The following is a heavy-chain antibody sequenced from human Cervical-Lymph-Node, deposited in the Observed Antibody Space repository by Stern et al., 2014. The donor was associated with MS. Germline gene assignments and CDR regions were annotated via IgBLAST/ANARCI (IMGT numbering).Heavy chain of an antibody. CDR2: IWYDGSNK. CDR3: ARGNDGLGEDYYYYGMDV. CDR1: GFTFSSYG. Sequence: EQLVESGGGVVQPGGSLRLSCAASGFTFSSYGMHWVRQAPGKALEWVAVIWYDGSNKYYADSVKGRFPIPTDNSKETLYLELNSLRAEDTAVYYCARGNDGLGEDYYYYGMDVWGQGTTVTVSS. D-gene: IGHD3-10*01. J-gene: IGHJ6*02. V-gene: IGHV3-33*01.